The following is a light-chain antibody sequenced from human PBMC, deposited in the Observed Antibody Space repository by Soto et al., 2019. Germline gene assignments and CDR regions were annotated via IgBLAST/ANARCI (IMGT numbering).Light chain of an antibody. J-gene: IGKJ2*01. CDR2: AAS. Sequence: IQMTQSPSSLSVSEGDRVTITCRASQSVDAYLHWFQQKPGKPPKLLIYAASTLQSGVPSRFSGSGSETDFTLTISSLQPEDFATYYCQQSHSAPYTFGQGTKVEIK. CDR1: QSVDAY. CDR3: QQSHSAPYT. V-gene: IGKV1-39*01.